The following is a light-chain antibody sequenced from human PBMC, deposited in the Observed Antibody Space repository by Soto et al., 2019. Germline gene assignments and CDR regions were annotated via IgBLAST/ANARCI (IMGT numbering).Light chain of an antibody. CDR2: AAS. J-gene: IGKJ1*01. V-gene: IGKV1-8*01. CDR3: QHYYNYPWT. CDR1: QDIHNY. Sequence: AVLLTQSPSSFSASTGDRANITCRESQDIHNYLAWYQQVPGKAPKLLLYAASILQTGVPSRFSGSGSGTDFTLTIDGLQSEDFATYFCQHYYNYPWTFGQGTTVE.